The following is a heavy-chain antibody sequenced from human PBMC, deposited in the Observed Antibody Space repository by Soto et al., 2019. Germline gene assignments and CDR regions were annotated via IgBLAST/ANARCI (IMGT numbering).Heavy chain of an antibody. CDR3: ASHSGSSPEGRYYYGMDV. D-gene: IGHD1-26*01. J-gene: IGHJ6*02. V-gene: IGHV1-69*12. CDR2: IIPIFGTA. Sequence: QVQLVQSGAEVKEPGSSVKVSGKASGGTFSSYAISWVRQAPGQGLEWMGGIIPIFGTADYAQKFQGRVTITADESTSTAYMELSSLRSEDTAVYYCASHSGSSPEGRYYYGMDVWGQGTTVTVSS. CDR1: GGTFSSYA.